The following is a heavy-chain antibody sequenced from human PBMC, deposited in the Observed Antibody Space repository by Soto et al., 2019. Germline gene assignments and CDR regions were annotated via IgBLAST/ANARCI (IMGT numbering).Heavy chain of an antibody. V-gene: IGHV6-1*01. CDR2: TYYRSKWYN. Sequence: SQTLSLTCSISGDSVSSNSAAWNWIRQSPSRGLEWIGRTYYRSKWYNYYAVSLNSRITINPDTSKNQFSLQLNSVTPEDTAVYYCASDTSGRTLRFSEWKLHXWGQGTRVTASX. CDR3: ASDTSGRTLRFSEWKLHX. J-gene: IGHJ4*02. CDR1: GDSVSSNSAA. D-gene: IGHD3-3*01.